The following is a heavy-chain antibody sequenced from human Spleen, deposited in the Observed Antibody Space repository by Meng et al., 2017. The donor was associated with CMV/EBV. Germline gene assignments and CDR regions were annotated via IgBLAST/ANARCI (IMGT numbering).Heavy chain of an antibody. J-gene: IGHJ6*02. CDR2: IYGGDTT. V-gene: IGHV3-53*01. CDR3: VRDQGGESMIAVLIERFGMDV. CDR1: EFTVSSDY. D-gene: IGHD3-22*01. Sequence: GESLKISCAASEFTVSSDYMSWVRQAPGKGLEWVSVIYGGDTTYYADSVKGRFTISRDNSKNILYLQMNSLRVEDTAVYYCVRDQGGESMIAVLIERFGMDVWGQGTTVTVSS.